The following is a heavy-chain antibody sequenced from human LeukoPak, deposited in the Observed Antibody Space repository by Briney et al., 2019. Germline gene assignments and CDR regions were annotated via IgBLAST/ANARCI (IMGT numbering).Heavy chain of an antibody. CDR1: GFTFSRYS. J-gene: IGHJ1*01. CDR2: ISSSSSYI. CDR3: VRYVAYDFRNPYRYFQH. V-gene: IGHV3-21*01. Sequence: SPGGSLRLSCAASGFTFSRYSMNWVRQAPGKGLEWVSSISSSSSYIYYADSVKGRFTISRDNAKSSLYLQMKSLRAEDTAVYYCVRYVAYDFRNPYRYFQHWGQGTLVTVSS. D-gene: IGHD3-3*01.